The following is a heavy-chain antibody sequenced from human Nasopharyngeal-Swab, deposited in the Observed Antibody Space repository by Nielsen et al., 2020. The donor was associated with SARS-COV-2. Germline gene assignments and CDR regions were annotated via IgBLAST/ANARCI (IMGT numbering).Heavy chain of an antibody. Sequence: GESLKISCAASGFTFSSYSMNWVRQAPGKGLEWVSSISSSSSYIYYADSVKGRFTISRDNAKNSLYLQMNSLRAEDTAVYYCATSLLLNAFDIWGQGTMVTVSS. J-gene: IGHJ3*02. D-gene: IGHD2/OR15-2a*01. CDR1: GFTFSSYS. CDR3: ATSLLLNAFDI. V-gene: IGHV3-21*01. CDR2: ISSSSSYI.